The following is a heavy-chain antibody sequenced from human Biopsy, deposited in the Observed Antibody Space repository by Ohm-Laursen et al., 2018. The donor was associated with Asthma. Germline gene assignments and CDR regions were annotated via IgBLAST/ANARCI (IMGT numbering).Heavy chain of an antibody. Sequence: PRLSCTASGFTFSSYGMHWVRQAPGKGLEWVAVIWYDGSNKYYADSVKGRFTISRDNSKNTLHLQMNRLRAEDTAVYYCAKAREDIVVVVAVSDSWGQGTLVTVSS. CDR2: IWYDGSNK. V-gene: IGHV3-33*06. D-gene: IGHD2-15*01. CDR3: AKAREDIVVVVAVSDS. J-gene: IGHJ4*02. CDR1: GFTFSSYG.